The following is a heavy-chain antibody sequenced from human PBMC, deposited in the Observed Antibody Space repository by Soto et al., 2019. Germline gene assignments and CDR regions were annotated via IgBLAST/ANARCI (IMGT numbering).Heavy chain of an antibody. CDR3: ARTKKWLDCAY. V-gene: IGHV4-59*01. D-gene: IGHD6-19*01. CDR2: FYNSGNT. J-gene: IGHJ4*02. CDR1: GDSISNYY. Sequence: QVQLQQAGPGLVKPSETMFLTCTVSGDSISNYYWTWLRQAPGKGLEWIGCFYNSGNTVYNPSLNSRVTLSVDTSNNQFSRRVTSVTAADTAVYYCARTKKWLDCAYWGQGAMFTVSS.